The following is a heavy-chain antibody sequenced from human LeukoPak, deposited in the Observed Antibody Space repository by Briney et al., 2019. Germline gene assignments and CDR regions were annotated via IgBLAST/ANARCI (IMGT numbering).Heavy chain of an antibody. Sequence: GGSLRLSCAASGFTVSSNYMSWVRQAPGKGLEWVSVIYSGGSTYYADSVKGRFTISRDNSKNTLYLQMNSLRAEDTAVYYRARARIAAAGSSGYFDYWGQGTLVTVSS. CDR2: IYSGGST. V-gene: IGHV3-53*01. CDR1: GFTVSSNY. J-gene: IGHJ4*02. CDR3: ARARIAAAGSSGYFDY. D-gene: IGHD6-13*01.